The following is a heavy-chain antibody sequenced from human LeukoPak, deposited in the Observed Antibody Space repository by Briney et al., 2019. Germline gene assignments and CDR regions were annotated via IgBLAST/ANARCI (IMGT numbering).Heavy chain of an antibody. J-gene: IGHJ4*02. CDR1: GGSISSYY. Sequence: SETLSLTCTVSGGSISSYYWSWIRQPPGEGLEWIVYIYYSGSTNYNPSPKSRVTISIDTSKNQFSLRLSSVTAADTAVYYCARDIYGSFDYWGQGTLVTVSS. CDR2: IYYSGST. V-gene: IGHV4-59*01. D-gene: IGHD2-15*01. CDR3: ARDIYGSFDY.